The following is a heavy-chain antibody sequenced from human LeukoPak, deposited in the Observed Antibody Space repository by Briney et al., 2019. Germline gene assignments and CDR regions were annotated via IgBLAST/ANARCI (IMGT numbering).Heavy chain of an antibody. D-gene: IGHD5-12*01. CDR2: IIGSSGTT. J-gene: IGHJ4*02. Sequence: GSLRLSCVASGFSFNNYAMNWVRQAPGKGLEWVSLIIGSSGTTFYADSVKGRFTISRDKSKSTLYLQMNRLRAEDTAVYYCAKGAYDYIEIAYFDYWDQGSLVTVSS. CDR3: AKGAYDYIEIAYFDY. V-gene: IGHV3-23*01. CDR1: GFSFNNYA.